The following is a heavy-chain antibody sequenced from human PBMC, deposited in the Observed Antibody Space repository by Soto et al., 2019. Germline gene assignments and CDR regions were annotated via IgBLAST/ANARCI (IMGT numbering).Heavy chain of an antibody. CDR3: DAVTALQPNLDY. D-gene: IGHD2-21*02. V-gene: IGHV4-39*06. J-gene: IGHJ4*01. CDR1: GGSITSNTFC. CDR2: VLQSGST. Sequence: SETLALTCIVSGGSITSNTFCWGWIRQTPGSGLECLGRVLQSGSTYYNSSLKSRLSISVDTYKNQFPQRVNSLKAADRAVYYCDAVTALQPNLDYRGHGVLVTVSS.